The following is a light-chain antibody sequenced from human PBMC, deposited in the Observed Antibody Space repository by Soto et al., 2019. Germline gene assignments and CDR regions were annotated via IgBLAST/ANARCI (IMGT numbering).Light chain of an antibody. V-gene: IGLV2-14*01. J-gene: IGLJ1*01. CDR3: TSYTSSDTLLYV. Sequence: QSVLTQPASVSGSPGQSITISCTGTSSDVGGYNYVSWYQQHPGKAPKLLIYEVSHRPSGVSNRFSGSKSGNTASLIISGLQAEDEADYYCTSYTSSDTLLYVFGTGTKVTVL. CDR2: EVS. CDR1: SSDVGGYNY.